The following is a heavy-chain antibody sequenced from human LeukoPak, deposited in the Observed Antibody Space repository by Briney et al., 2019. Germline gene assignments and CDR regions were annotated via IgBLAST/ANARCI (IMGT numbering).Heavy chain of an antibody. V-gene: IGHV3-23*01. CDR3: AKGQEDIVLMVYAHFDY. Sequence: GGSLRLSCAASGFTLSSYAMSWVRQAPGKGLEWVSAISGSGGSTYYADSVKGRFTISRDNSKNTLYLQMNSLRAEDTAVYYCAKGQEDIVLMVYAHFDYWGQGTLVTVSS. CDR1: GFTLSSYA. CDR2: ISGSGGST. D-gene: IGHD2-8*01. J-gene: IGHJ4*02.